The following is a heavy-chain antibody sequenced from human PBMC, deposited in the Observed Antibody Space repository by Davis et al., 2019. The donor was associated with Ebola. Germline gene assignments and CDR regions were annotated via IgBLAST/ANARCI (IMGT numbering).Heavy chain of an antibody. D-gene: IGHD2-2*01. V-gene: IGHV3-7*01. Sequence: GESLKISCAASGFTFSSYWMSWVRQAPGKGLEWVANIKQDGSEKYYVDSMKGRFTISRDNAKNSLYLQMNSLRAEDTALYYCARDSPCTTTSCVVHYYGLDVWGKGTTVTVSS. CDR2: IKQDGSEK. J-gene: IGHJ6*04. CDR3: ARDSPCTTTSCVVHYYGLDV. CDR1: GFTFSSYW.